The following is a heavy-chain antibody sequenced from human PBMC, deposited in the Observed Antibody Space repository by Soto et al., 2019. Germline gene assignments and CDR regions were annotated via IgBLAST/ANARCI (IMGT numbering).Heavy chain of an antibody. D-gene: IGHD2-2*01. J-gene: IGHJ6*02. CDR3: ARELVLVPAAMNYYGMDV. CDR2: INPSGGST. Sequence: QVQLVQSGAEVKKPGASVKVSCKASGYTFTSYYMHWVRQAPEQGLEWMGLINPSGGSTSYAQKFQGRVTMTRDTSTSTVYMELSSLRSEDTAVYYCARELVLVPAAMNYYGMDVWGQGTTVTVSS. V-gene: IGHV1-46*01. CDR1: GYTFTSYY.